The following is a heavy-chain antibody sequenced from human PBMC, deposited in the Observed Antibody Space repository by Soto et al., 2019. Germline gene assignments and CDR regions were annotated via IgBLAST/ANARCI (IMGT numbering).Heavy chain of an antibody. CDR2: ITATGAKT. D-gene: IGHD2-15*01. CDR1: GFTFSTFV. V-gene: IGHV3-23*01. J-gene: IGHJ4*02. Sequence: EVQLLESGGGLVHPGGSLRLSCAASGFTFSTFVMTWVRQAPGKGLEWVSSITATGAKTHYADSVKGRFTISRDNSKNTLFLQMNSLRVEDTAVYYCAKHPHQLLQRHIDSWGQGTLVTVSP. CDR3: AKHPHQLLQRHIDS.